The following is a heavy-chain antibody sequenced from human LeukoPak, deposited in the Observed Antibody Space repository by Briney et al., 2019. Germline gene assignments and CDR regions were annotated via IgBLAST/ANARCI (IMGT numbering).Heavy chain of an antibody. V-gene: IGHV3-48*04. CDR2: ISSSSRTI. CDR3: ARGEYYFDY. Sequence: GGSLRLSCAASGFTFSSYSMNWVRQAPGKGLEWVSYISSSSRTIYYADSLKGRFTVSRDNAKNSLYLRMNNLRAEDTAVYYCARGEYYFDYWGQGTLVTVSS. J-gene: IGHJ4*02. CDR1: GFTFSSYS.